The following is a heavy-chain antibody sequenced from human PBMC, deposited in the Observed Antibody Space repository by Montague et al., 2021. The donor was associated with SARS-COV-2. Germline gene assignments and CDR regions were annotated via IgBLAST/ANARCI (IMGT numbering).Heavy chain of an antibody. V-gene: IGHV4-34*01. CDR2: IHHGGST. CDR1: GGSFSTYS. D-gene: IGHD3-10*01. CDR3: ARLGDGVVPSPILGVGPYYSYYYMDV. Sequence: SETRSLTSAVHGGSFSTYSWNWIRQPPGKGLEWIGEIHHGGSTNYNPSLKSRVTISADTSKNQFSLKLTSVAAADTAVYYCARLGDGVVPSPILGVGPYYSYYYMDVWGKGTTVTVSS. J-gene: IGHJ6*03.